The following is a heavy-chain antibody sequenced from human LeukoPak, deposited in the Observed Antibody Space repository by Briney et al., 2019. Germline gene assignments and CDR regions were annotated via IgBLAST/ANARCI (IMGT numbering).Heavy chain of an antibody. CDR2: ISGSGGST. Sequence: PGGSLRLPCAASGFTFSSYAMSWVRQAPGKGLEWVSAISGSGGSTYYADSVKGRFTISRDNSKNTLYLQMNSLRAEDTAVYYCAKQGGSGYYYYYYMDVWGKGTTVTVSS. CDR3: AKQGGSGYYYYYYMDV. J-gene: IGHJ6*03. V-gene: IGHV3-23*01. D-gene: IGHD1-26*01. CDR1: GFTFSSYA.